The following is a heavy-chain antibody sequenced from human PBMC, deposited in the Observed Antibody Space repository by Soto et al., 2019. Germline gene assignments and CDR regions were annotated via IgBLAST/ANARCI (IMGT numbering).Heavy chain of an antibody. CDR1: GGTFSSYT. J-gene: IGHJ4*02. Sequence: SVKVSCKASGGTFSSYTISWVRQAPGQGLEWMGRIIPILGIANYAQKFQGRVTITADKSTSTAYMELSSLRSEDTAVYYCARDSGGSGSDYWGQGTLVTVSS. D-gene: IGHD2-15*01. CDR3: ARDSGGSGSDY. V-gene: IGHV1-69*04. CDR2: IIPILGIA.